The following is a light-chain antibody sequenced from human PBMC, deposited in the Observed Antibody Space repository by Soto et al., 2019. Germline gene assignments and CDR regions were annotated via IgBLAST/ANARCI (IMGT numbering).Light chain of an antibody. CDR1: ESVSKW. CDR3: RQYNSYSWT. V-gene: IGKV1-5*01. J-gene: IGKJ1*01. CDR2: DAS. Sequence: DIQMTQSPSFLSASVGDKVTITCRATESVSKWLAWYQEKPGNPPRPLIYDASTLESGVPSRFSGSGSGTEFTLTIRSLQADDFAIYYCRQYNSYSWTFGQGTKVDIK.